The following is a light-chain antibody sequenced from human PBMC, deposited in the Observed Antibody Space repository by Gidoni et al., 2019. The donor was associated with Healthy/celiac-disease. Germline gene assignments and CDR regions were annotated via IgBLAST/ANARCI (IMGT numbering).Light chain of an antibody. J-gene: IGKJ3*01. V-gene: IGKV1-8*01. Sequence: ATRMPLPPSSFSASTGDRVTITCRASQGISSYLAWYQQQPGKAPKLLIYAASTLQSGVPARFSGSGSGTDFTLTISCLQSEDFATYYCQQYYSYPPFPFGPGTKVDIK. CDR1: QGISSY. CDR2: AAS. CDR3: QQYYSYPPFP.